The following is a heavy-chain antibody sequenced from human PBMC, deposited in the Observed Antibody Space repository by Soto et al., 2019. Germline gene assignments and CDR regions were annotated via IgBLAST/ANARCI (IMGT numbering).Heavy chain of an antibody. Sequence: GGSLRLSCAASGFTFSSYAMSWVRQAPGKGLEWVSAISGSGGSTYYADSVKGRFTISRDNSKNTLYLQMNSLRAEDTAVYYCAKDYLPALQVGATGFFDYWGQGTLVTVSS. CDR2: ISGSGGST. V-gene: IGHV3-23*01. CDR3: AKDYLPALQVGATGFFDY. D-gene: IGHD1-26*01. CDR1: GFTFSSYA. J-gene: IGHJ4*02.